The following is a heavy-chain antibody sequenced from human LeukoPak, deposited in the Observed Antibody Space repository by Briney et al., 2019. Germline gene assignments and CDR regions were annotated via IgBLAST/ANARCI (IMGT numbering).Heavy chain of an antibody. CDR2: MNPNSGNT. D-gene: IGHD5-12*01. J-gene: IGHJ4*02. V-gene: IGHV1-8*01. CDR1: GYTFTSYD. Sequence: ASVKVSCKASGYTFTSYDINWVRQATGQGLEWMGWMNPNSGNTGYAQKFQGRVTMTRDTSTSTVYMELSSLRSEDTAVYYCARGGMATSTFDYWGQGTLVTVSS. CDR3: ARGGMATSTFDY.